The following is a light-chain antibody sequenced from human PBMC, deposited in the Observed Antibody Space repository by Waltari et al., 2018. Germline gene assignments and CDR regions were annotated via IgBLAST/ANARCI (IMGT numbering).Light chain of an antibody. CDR1: QSVGRF. V-gene: IGKV1-39*01. Sequence: DIQMTQSPSSMSVSVGDTVTITCRTSQSVGRFLNWYQQRPGKAPNLLIYSTSNLQGGVPSRFSGSGYGTEFALTIDSLQPEDFATYYCQQSEGIPFTFGQGTKLE. CDR2: STS. J-gene: IGKJ2*01. CDR3: QQSEGIPFT.